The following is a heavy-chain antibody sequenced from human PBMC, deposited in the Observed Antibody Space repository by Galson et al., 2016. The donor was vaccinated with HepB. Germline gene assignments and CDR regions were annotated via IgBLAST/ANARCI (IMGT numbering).Heavy chain of an antibody. CDR2: INTGNGNT. V-gene: IGHV1-3*04. CDR1: GYIFTTYA. J-gene: IGHJ4*02. CDR3: ARVLMWEQTTTRFSRAHYFDT. D-gene: IGHD1-26*01. Sequence: SVKVSCKASGYIFTTYAVHWLRQAPGQRLEWMGWINTGNGNTQYSQRFQDRVSITRDTAARTVYMELSRLRSEDTALYYCARVLMWEQTTTRFSRAHYFDTWGRGTLVTVSS.